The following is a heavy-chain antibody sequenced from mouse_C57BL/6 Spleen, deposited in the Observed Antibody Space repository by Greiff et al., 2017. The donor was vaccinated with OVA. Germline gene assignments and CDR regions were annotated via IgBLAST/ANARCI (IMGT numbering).Heavy chain of an antibody. D-gene: IGHD3-1*01. V-gene: IGHV5-6*01. CDR2: ISSGGSYT. Sequence: EVKLMESGGDLVKPGGSLKLSCAASGFTFSSYGMSWVRQTPDKRLEWVATISSGGSYTYYPDSVKGRFTISRDNAKNTLYLQMSSLKSEDTAMYYCARHEVQLWSFDYWGQGTTLTVSS. J-gene: IGHJ2*01. CDR1: GFTFSSYG. CDR3: ARHEVQLWSFDY.